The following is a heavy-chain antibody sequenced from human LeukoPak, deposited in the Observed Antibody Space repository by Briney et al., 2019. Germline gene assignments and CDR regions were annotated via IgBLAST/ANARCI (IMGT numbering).Heavy chain of an antibody. CDR2: ISSSGSI. Sequence: KSGGSLRLSCAASGFTFSDYYMSWIRQAPGKGLEWVSYISSSGSIYYADSVKGRFTISRDNAKNTLFLQMNSLRAEDMAVYYCARGDKQLLFKRRKGGFDSWGQGTLVTVSS. J-gene: IGHJ5*01. CDR3: ARGDKQLLFKRRKGGFDS. V-gene: IGHV3-11*04. D-gene: IGHD2-2*01. CDR1: GFTFSDYY.